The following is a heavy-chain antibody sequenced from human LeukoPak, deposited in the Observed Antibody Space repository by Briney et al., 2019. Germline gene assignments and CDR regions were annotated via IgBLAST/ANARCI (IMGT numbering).Heavy chain of an antibody. J-gene: IGHJ4*02. CDR2: GVYSGTT. Sequence: SETLSLTCSVSRDSIRSYYWSWVRQPPGKGLEWIGYGVYSGTTKYSPSLKSRVDISVDTSKNEVSLNLTSVTAADTAVYYCASQAGIAAAGTPYYFGYWGLGTLVTVSS. CDR1: RDSIRSYY. D-gene: IGHD6-13*01. V-gene: IGHV4-59*12. CDR3: ASQAGIAAAGTPYYFGY.